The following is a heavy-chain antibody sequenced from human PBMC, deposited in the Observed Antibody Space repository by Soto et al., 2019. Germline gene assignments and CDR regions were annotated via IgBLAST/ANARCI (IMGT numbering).Heavy chain of an antibody. CDR2: IKQDGSET. CDR1: GFTFSSYW. CDR3: ARVSGYSSGWYAEYFQH. J-gene: IGHJ1*01. D-gene: IGHD6-19*01. V-gene: IGHV3-7*03. Sequence: GGSLRLSCAASGFTFSSYWMSWVRQAPGKGLEWVANIKQDGSETYYVDSVKGRFTISRDNAKNSLYLQMNSLRAEDTAVYYCARVSGYSSGWYAEYFQHWGQGTLVTVSS.